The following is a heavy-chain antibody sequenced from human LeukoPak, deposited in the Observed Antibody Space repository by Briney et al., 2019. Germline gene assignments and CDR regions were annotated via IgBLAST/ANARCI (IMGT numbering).Heavy chain of an antibody. CDR1: GFTFSSYE. CDR2: INSGGSTV. J-gene: IGHJ6*03. CDR3: ARGLGRAYHYYCMDV. D-gene: IGHD1-1*01. V-gene: IGHV3-48*03. Sequence: GGSLRLSCAASGFTFSSYEMNWVRQAPGTGLGWVSYINSGGSTVYYADSVKGRFTISRDNTKNSLYLQMNSLRAEDTAVYYCARGLGRAYHYYCMDVWGKGTMVTVSS.